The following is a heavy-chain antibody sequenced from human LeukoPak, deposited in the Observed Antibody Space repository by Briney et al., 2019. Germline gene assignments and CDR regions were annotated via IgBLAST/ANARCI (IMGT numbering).Heavy chain of an antibody. CDR1: GYTFTSYD. V-gene: IGHV1-8*03. CDR2: MNPNSGNT. J-gene: IGHJ3*02. Sequence: ASVKVSCKASGYTFTSYDINWVRQATGQGLEWMGWMNPNSGNTGYAQKFQGRVTITRNTSISTAYMELSSLRSEDTAVYYCARGVVVPAAIRLSAFDIWGQGTMVTVSS. D-gene: IGHD2-2*01. CDR3: ARGVVVPAAIRLSAFDI.